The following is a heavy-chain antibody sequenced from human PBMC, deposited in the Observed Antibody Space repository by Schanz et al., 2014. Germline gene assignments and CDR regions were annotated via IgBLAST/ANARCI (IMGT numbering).Heavy chain of an antibody. J-gene: IGHJ4*02. V-gene: IGHV3-48*01. CDR3: VSQTGSPNY. CDR2: ITYNGGTT. CDR1: GFTFSSYS. Sequence: EVQLVESGGGLVQPGGSLRLSCTASGFTFSSYSMNWVRQAPGKGLEWISYITYNGGTTYYADSVKGRFTISRDNSKNTVQLQMNSLRAEDTAVYYCVSQTGSPNYWGQGTLVTVSA. D-gene: IGHD6-13*01.